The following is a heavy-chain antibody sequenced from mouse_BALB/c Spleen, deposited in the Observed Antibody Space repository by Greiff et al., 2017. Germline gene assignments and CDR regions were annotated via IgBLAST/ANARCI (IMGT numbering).Heavy chain of an antibody. CDR3: ARHGDAMDY. CDR2: ISNGGGST. V-gene: IGHV5-12-2*01. J-gene: IGHJ4*01. CDR1: GFTFSSYT. Sequence: EVKVVESGGGLVQPGGSLKLSCAASGFTFSSYTMSWVRQTPEKRLEWVAYISNGGGSTYYPDTVKGRFTISRDNAKNTLYLQMSSLKSEDTAMYYCARHGDAMDYWGQGTSVTVSS.